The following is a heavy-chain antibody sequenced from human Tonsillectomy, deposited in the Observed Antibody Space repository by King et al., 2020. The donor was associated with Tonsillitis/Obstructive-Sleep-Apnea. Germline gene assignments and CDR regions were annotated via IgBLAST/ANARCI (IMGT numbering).Heavy chain of an antibody. J-gene: IGHJ5*02. V-gene: IGHV4-4*08. Sequence: VQLQESGPGLVKPSETLSLTCTVSGGSINSYYWSWIRQPPGKGLEWIGYVYNSGSTNYNPSLKSPVTMALHTSKNQFSRKLRSVTAAATAIYYCASLIGYCSSASCSGPDWFDPWGQGTLVTVSS. CDR3: ASLIGYCSSASCSGPDWFDP. D-gene: IGHD2-2*01. CDR2: VYNSGST. CDR1: GGSINSYY.